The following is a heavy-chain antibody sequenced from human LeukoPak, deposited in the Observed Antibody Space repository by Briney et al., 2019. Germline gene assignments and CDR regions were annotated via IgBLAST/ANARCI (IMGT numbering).Heavy chain of an antibody. V-gene: IGHV3-48*04. Sequence: PGGSLRLSCAASGFTFSSYSMNWVRQAPGKGLEWVSYISSSSSTIYYADSVKGRFTISRDNAKNSLYLQMNSLRAEDTAVYYCARASRRYCSSTSCYVFDYWGQGTLVTVSS. CDR3: ARASRRYCSSTSCYVFDY. D-gene: IGHD2-2*01. CDR1: GFTFSSYS. J-gene: IGHJ4*02. CDR2: ISSSSSTI.